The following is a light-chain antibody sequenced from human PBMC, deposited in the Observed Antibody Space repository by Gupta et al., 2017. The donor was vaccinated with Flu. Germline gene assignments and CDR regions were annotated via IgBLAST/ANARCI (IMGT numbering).Light chain of an antibody. CDR1: QSISTY. CDR3: QQSYSTPET. Sequence: GDRVTITCRASQSISTYLNWYQQKPGKAPKRLIYAASSLQSGVPSRFSGSGSGTDFSLTISSLQPEDFATYYCQQSYSTPETFGQGTKVEIK. CDR2: AAS. V-gene: IGKV1-39*01. J-gene: IGKJ1*01.